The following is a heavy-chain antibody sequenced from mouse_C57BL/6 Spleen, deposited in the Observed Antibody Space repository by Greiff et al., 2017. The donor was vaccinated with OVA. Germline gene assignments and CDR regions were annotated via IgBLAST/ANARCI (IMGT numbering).Heavy chain of an antibody. Sequence: VQLQQSGAELVKPGASVKLSCTASGFNIKDYYMHWVKQRTEQGLEWIGRIDPEDGETKYAPKFPGKATITADTSSNTAYLQLSSLTSEDTAVYYCAISDYYAMDYWGQGTSVTVSS. CDR3: AISDYYAMDY. J-gene: IGHJ4*01. CDR2: IDPEDGET. CDR1: GFNIKDYY. V-gene: IGHV14-2*01.